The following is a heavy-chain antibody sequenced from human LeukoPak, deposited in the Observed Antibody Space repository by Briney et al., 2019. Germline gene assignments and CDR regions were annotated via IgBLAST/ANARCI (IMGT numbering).Heavy chain of an antibody. CDR2: IYPGDSDT. J-gene: IGHJ4*02. CDR1: GYSFTSYW. CDR3: ARLMIDYGDQGYFDY. V-gene: IGHV5-51*01. Sequence: GESLKISCKGSGYSFTSYWIGWVRPLPGKGLEWMGIIYPGDSDTRYSPSFQGQVTISADKSISTAYLQWSSLKASDTAMYYCARLMIDYGDQGYFDYWGQGTLVTVSS. D-gene: IGHD4-17*01.